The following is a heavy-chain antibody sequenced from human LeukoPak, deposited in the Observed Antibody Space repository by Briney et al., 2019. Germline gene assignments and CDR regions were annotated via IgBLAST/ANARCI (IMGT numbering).Heavy chain of an antibody. V-gene: IGHV3-49*03. Sequence: PGRSLRLSCTASGFTFGDYAMSWFRQAPGKGLEWVGFIRSKAYGGTTEYAASVKGRFTISRDDSKSIAYLQMNSLKTEDTAVHYCTRVTAAAGGIYYYYYGMDVWGQGTTVTVSS. CDR3: TRVTAAAGGIYYYYYGMDV. CDR2: IRSKAYGGTT. J-gene: IGHJ6*02. CDR1: GFTFGDYA. D-gene: IGHD6-13*01.